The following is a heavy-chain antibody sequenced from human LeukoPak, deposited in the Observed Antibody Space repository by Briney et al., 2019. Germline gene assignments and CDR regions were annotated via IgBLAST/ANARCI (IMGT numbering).Heavy chain of an antibody. J-gene: IGHJ4*02. CDR3: ARDLRVTMVRGVILRY. V-gene: IGHV3-11*04. CDR2: ISTSGSTI. CDR1: GFTFSDYF. D-gene: IGHD3-10*01. Sequence: GGSLRLSCAASGFTFSDYFMSWIRQAPGKGLEWVSYISTSGSTIYYADSVKGRFTISRDNAKNSLYLQMNSLRAEDTAVYYCARDLRVTMVRGVILRYWGQGTLVTVSS.